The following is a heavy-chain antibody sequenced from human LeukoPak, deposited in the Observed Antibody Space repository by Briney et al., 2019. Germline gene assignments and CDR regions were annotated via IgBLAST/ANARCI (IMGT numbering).Heavy chain of an antibody. J-gene: IGHJ4*02. V-gene: IGHV4-4*07. CDR3: ARGPDYGSGSYYWVADY. D-gene: IGHD3-10*01. CDR1: GGSISSYY. CDR2: IYTSGST. Sequence: SETLSLTCTVSGGSISSYYWSWIRQPAGKGLEWIGRIYTSGSTNYNPSLKSRVTMSVDTSKNEFSLKLSSVTAADTAVYYCARGPDYGSGSYYWVADYWGQGTLVTVSS.